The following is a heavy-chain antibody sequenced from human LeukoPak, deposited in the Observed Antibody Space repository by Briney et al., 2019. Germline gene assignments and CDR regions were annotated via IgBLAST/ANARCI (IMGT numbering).Heavy chain of an antibody. CDR2: ISGSGGET. Sequence: PGGSLRLSCAASGFTFSSYAMTWVRQAPGKGLEWVSGISGSGGETCYADSVKGRFTISRDNSKNTLYVQMNSLRADDTAVYYCAKEKSAEKGWFGEFGTWGQGTLVTVSS. CDR3: AKEKSAEKGWFGEFGT. D-gene: IGHD3-10*01. V-gene: IGHV3-23*01. CDR1: GFTFSSYA. J-gene: IGHJ5*02.